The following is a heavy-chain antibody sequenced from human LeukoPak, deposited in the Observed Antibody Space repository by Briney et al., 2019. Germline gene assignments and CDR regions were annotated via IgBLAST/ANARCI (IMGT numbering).Heavy chain of an antibody. CDR2: MNPNSGNT. V-gene: IGHV1-8*01. Sequence: VASVKVSCKASGYTFTSYDINWVRQATGQGHEWMGWMNPNSGNTGYAQKFQGRVTMTRNTSISPAYMELSSLRSEDTAVYYCARAALAYYYDSSGYYEMIDYWGQGTLVTVSS. CDR1: GYTFTSYD. J-gene: IGHJ4*02. CDR3: ARAALAYYYDSSGYYEMIDY. D-gene: IGHD3-22*01.